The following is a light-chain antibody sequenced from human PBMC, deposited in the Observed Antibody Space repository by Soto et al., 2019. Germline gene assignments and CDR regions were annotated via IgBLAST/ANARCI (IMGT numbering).Light chain of an antibody. CDR2: GGS. CDR3: QQYDTSPIT. V-gene: IGKV3-20*01. J-gene: IGKJ5*01. CDR1: QSVGSAY. Sequence: EIVLTQSPGILSLSPGERATLSCRASQSVGSAYLAWYQQRPGQAPRLLIYGGSSRATGIPDRCSGRGSGTDFSLTISRLEPEDFALYYCQQYDTSPITFGQGTRLEIK.